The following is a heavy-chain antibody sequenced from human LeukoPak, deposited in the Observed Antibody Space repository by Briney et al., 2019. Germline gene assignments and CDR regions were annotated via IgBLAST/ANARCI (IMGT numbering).Heavy chain of an antibody. CDR3: AGDRNYDYIWGSYRPDYFDY. Sequence: PGGSLRLSCAASGFTFSSYTTNWVRQAPGKGLEWVSSISSSSSYIYYADSVKGRFTISRDNAKNSLYLQMNSLRAEDTAVYYCAGDRNYDYIWGSYRPDYFDYWGQGTLVTVSS. CDR1: GFTFSSYT. J-gene: IGHJ4*02. CDR2: ISSSSSYI. V-gene: IGHV3-21*01. D-gene: IGHD3-16*02.